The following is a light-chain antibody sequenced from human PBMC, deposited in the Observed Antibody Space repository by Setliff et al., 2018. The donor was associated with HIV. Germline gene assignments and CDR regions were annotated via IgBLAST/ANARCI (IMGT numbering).Light chain of an antibody. J-gene: IGLJ1*01. V-gene: IGLV2-18*02. CDR3: FSFTSSSTDV. Sequence: QSALTQPPSVSGSPGQSVTISCTGTISDVGTYDRVSWYQRPPGPAPKLLIYEVSNRPSGVPDRFSGSKSGNTASLIISGLQAEDEADYYCFSFTSSSTDVFGPGTKGTVL. CDR1: ISDVGTYDR. CDR2: EVS.